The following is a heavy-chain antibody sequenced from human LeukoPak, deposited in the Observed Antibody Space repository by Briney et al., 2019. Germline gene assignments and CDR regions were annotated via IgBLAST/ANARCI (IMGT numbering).Heavy chain of an antibody. J-gene: IGHJ3*02. CDR3: AREMYYYDSSGYGDAFDI. Sequence: GASVKVSCKASGYTFTGYYMHWVRQAPGQGLEWMGWINPNSGGTNYAQKFQGRVTMTRDTSISTAYMELSRLRSDDTAVYYCAREMYYYDSSGYGDAFDIWGQGTMVTVSS. V-gene: IGHV1-2*02. D-gene: IGHD3-22*01. CDR1: GYTFTGYY. CDR2: INPNSGGT.